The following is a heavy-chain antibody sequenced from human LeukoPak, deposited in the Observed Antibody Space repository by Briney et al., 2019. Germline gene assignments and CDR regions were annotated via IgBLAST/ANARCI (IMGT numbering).Heavy chain of an antibody. CDR2: INHSGST. CDR1: GGSFSGYY. D-gene: IGHD3-16*02. CDR3: ARHSYDYVWGSYRYSGTSGYFDY. J-gene: IGHJ4*02. V-gene: IGHV4-34*01. Sequence: KPSETLSLTCAVYGGSFSGYYWSWIRQPPGKGLEWIGEINHSGSTNYNPALKSRVNISVDTSKNQFSLKLSSVTAADTAVYYCARHSYDYVWGSYRYSGTSGYFDYWGQGTLVTVSS.